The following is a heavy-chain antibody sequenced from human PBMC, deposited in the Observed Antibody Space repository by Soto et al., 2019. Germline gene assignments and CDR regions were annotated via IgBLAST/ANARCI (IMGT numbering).Heavy chain of an antibody. J-gene: IGHJ6*02. V-gene: IGHV4-34*01. CDR2: ISPTGIT. CDR1: GGSFSDYY. CDR3: ATPRKNYYYYGMDV. Sequence: TLSLTCAVYGGSFSDYYWSWIRQPPGKGLEWVGEISPTGITKYNPSLKSRVTISVDASKNQFSLKLTSVTAADTAVYYCATPRKNYYYYGMDVWGQGTTVTVSS.